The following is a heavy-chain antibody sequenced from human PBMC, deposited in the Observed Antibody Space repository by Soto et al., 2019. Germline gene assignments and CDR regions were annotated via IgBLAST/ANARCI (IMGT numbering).Heavy chain of an antibody. CDR3: ARHPERIAEIGWFDP. D-gene: IGHD6-13*01. Sequence: PSETLSLTCTVSGGSVSSGSYYWSWIRQPPGKGLEWIGYIYSSGSSNYNPSLRSRATISADTSKNQFSVKLNSVTAADTAVYYCARHPERIAEIGWFDPWGQGTLVTVSS. CDR1: GGSVSSGSYY. J-gene: IGHJ5*02. CDR2: IYSSGSS. V-gene: IGHV4-61*01.